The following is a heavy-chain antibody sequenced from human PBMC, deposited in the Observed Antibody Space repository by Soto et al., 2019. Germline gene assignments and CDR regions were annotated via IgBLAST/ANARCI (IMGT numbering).Heavy chain of an antibody. J-gene: IGHJ4*02. V-gene: IGHV3-30*04. CDR1: GLTFSRYA. Sequence: QVQLVESGGGVVQPGRSLRLSCAASGLTFSRYAMHWVRQAPGKGLEWVAVIIYDGSNKHYADSVQGRFTISRDNSKNTLYLQMNSLRAEDTAVYYCAAELGNTGYDGHDYWGQGNLVTVSS. CDR2: IIYDGSNK. CDR3: AAELGNTGYDGHDY. D-gene: IGHD5-12*01.